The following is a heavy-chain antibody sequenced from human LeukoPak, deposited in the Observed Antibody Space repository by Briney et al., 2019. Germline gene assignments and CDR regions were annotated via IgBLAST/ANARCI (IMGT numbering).Heavy chain of an antibody. V-gene: IGHV3-30*02. CDR2: IRYDGSNK. D-gene: IGHD2-2*01. CDR3: AREYCSSTSCLLDF. J-gene: IGHJ4*02. CDR1: GFTFSSYG. Sequence: GGSLRLSCAASGFTFSSYGMHWVRQAPGKGLEWVAFIRYDGSNKYYADSVKGRFTISRDNSKNTLYLQMNSLTAEDTAVCYCAREYCSSTSCLLDFWGQGTLVTVSS.